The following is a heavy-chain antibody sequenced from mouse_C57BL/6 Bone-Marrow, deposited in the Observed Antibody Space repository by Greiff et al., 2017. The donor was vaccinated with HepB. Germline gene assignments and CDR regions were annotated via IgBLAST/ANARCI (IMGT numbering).Heavy chain of an antibody. CDR1: GFSFNTYA. D-gene: IGHD1-1*01. CDR2: IRSKSNNYAT. CDR3: VSWDYGSSPYYAMDY. Sequence: EVQVVESGGGLVQPKGSLKLSCAASGFSFNTYAMNWVRQAPGKGLEWVARIRSKSNNYATYYADSVKDRFTISRDDSESMLYLQMNNLKTEDTAMYYCVSWDYGSSPYYAMDYWGQGTSVTVSS. V-gene: IGHV10-1*01. J-gene: IGHJ4*01.